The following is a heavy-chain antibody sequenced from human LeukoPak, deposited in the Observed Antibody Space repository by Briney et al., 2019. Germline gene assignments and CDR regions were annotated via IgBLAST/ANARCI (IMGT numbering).Heavy chain of an antibody. CDR2: IYTSGST. CDR1: GGSISSYY. Sequence: SETLSLTYTVYGGSISSYYWSWIRQPPGKGLEWIGYIYTSGSTNYNPSLKSRVTISLDTSKNQFSLKLSSVTAADTAVYYCARQGSGSYYPIDDWGQGTLVTVSS. J-gene: IGHJ4*02. V-gene: IGHV4-4*09. D-gene: IGHD3-10*01. CDR3: ARQGSGSYYPIDD.